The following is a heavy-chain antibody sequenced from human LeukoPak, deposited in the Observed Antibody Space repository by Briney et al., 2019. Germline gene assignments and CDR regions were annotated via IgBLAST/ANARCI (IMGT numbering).Heavy chain of an antibody. V-gene: IGHV3-74*01. Sequence: GSLRLSCAASGFTFSSYSMNWVRQAPGKGLVWVSRITSDGSTTTYADSVKGRFTLSRDNAKNTLYLQMNSLRAEDTAVYYCARDSGGNSDHWGQGTLVTVSS. CDR1: GFTFSSYS. J-gene: IGHJ4*02. CDR3: ARDSGGNSDH. D-gene: IGHD4-23*01. CDR2: ITSDGSTT.